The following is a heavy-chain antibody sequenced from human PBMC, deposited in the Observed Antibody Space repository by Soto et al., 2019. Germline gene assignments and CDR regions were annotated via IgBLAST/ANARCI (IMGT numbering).Heavy chain of an antibody. J-gene: IGHJ6*02. V-gene: IGHV4-34*01. CDR2: INHSGST. CDR1: GGSFSGYY. D-gene: IGHD5-12*01. CDR3: ARGYCGYDGLGYYYYGMDV. Sequence: AGTLSLTCNVYGGSFSGYYWTWIRQPPGKGLEWIGEINHSGSTHYNTSLKSRVTISVDTSTNKFSLKLSSVTATDTAVYYCARGYCGYDGLGYYYYGMDVWGQGTTVTVSS.